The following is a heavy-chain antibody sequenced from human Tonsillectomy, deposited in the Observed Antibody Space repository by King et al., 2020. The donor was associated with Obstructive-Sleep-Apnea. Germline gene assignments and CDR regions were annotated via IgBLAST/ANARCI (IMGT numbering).Heavy chain of an antibody. CDR3: ARDPRGATYFDY. CDR2: ISSSSSYI. J-gene: IGHJ4*02. CDR1: GFTFSSYS. Sequence: VQLVESGGGLVKPGGSLRLSCAASGFTFSSYSMNWVRQAPGKGLEWVSSISSSSSYIYYADSVKGRFTISRDNAKNSLYLRMNSLRAEDTAVYYCARDPRGATYFDYWGQGTLVTVSS. V-gene: IGHV3-21*01. D-gene: IGHD5-12*01.